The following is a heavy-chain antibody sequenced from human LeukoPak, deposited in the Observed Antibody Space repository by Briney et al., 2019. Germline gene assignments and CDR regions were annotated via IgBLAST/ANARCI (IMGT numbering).Heavy chain of an antibody. D-gene: IGHD3-9*01. V-gene: IGHV1-8*01. Sequence: AASVKVSCKATGFTFTNYDINWVRQATGQGLEWMGWMNPINGNTGYAQKLQGRVTMTTDTSTSTAYMELRSLRSDDTAVYYCASPRGYFESAFDIWGQGTMVTVSS. CDR3: ASPRGYFESAFDI. CDR2: MNPINGNT. CDR1: GFTFTNYD. J-gene: IGHJ3*02.